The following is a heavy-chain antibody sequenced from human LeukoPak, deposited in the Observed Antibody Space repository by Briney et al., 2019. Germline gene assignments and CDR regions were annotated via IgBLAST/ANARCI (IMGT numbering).Heavy chain of an antibody. V-gene: IGHV3-53*01. D-gene: IGHD2-2*01. CDR3: ARGRFSRPDDY. CDR2: IYSGGAT. J-gene: IGHJ4*02. CDR1: EFSLISNY. Sequence: GGSLRLSCAASEFSLISNYMNWVRQAPGKGLEWVSVIYSGGATYYADSVRGRFTISRDNSKNMVSLQMTSLGAEDTAVYYCARGRFSRPDDYRVQG.